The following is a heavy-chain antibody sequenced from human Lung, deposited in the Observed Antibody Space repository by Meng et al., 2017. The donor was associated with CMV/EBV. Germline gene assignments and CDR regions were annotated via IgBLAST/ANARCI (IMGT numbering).Heavy chain of an antibody. CDR1: GSTSSIYW. CDR2: IKEDGTEN. J-gene: IGHJ6*02. Sequence: GGSLRPXXAASGSTSSIYWMSWVRQAPGKGLEWVANIKEDGTENNYADSVKGRFTISRDNAKNSLYLQMNSLRAEDTAVYYCARGLRAAANYYYYGMDVWGQGTXVTVSS. V-gene: IGHV3-7*01. D-gene: IGHD6-13*01. CDR3: ARGLRAAANYYYYGMDV.